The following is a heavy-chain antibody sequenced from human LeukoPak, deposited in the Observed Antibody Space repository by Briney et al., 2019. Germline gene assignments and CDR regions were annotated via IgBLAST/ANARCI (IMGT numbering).Heavy chain of an antibody. Sequence: PGGSLRLSCEASGFDVSSSYMSWVRQAPGKGLECVAAISTIGSLYYTDSVQGRFVISRDISKNTLDLQMNSLRVEDTAVYYCARGDVVTAAMTLGEPTYYYYGMNVWGPGTTVIVS. J-gene: IGHJ6*02. CDR3: ARGDVVTAAMTLGEPTYYYYGMNV. V-gene: IGHV3-66*01. CDR2: ISTIGSL. CDR1: GFDVSSSY. D-gene: IGHD2-2*01.